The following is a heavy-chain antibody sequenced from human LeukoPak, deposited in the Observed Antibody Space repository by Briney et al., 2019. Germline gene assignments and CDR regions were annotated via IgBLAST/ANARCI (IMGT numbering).Heavy chain of an antibody. CDR1: GFTFSSYE. D-gene: IGHD4-11*01. V-gene: IGHV3-48*03. CDR3: ARGGLNYADASDI. Sequence: GGSLRLSCAASGFTFSSYEMNWVRQAPGKGLEWVSYISSSGSTIYNADSVKGRFTISRDNAKNSLYLQMNSLRGEDTAVYYCARGGLNYADASDIWGQGTMVTVSS. J-gene: IGHJ3*02. CDR2: ISSSGSTI.